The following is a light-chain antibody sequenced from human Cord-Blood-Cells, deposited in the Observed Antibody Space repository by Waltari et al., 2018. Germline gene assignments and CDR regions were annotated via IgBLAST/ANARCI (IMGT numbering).Light chain of an antibody. CDR2: DAS. Sequence: EIELTQSPAALSLSPGERANLPCRASQNISSYLAWYQQKPGQTHRLLIYDASNRATGIPARFSGSGSGTDFTLTISSLEPEDFAVYYCQQRSNWYTFGQGTKLEIK. J-gene: IGKJ2*01. CDR1: QNISSY. V-gene: IGKV3-11*01. CDR3: QQRSNWYT.